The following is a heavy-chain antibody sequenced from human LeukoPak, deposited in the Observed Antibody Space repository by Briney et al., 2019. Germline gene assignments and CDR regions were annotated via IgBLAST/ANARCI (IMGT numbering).Heavy chain of an antibody. Sequence: SETLSLTCTVSGGSLSSGSYYWRWLRQPAGTGLEWIGRIYTSGSTNYNPSLKSRVTISVDTSKNQFSLKLSSVTAADTAVYYCARSDYGMDVWGQGTTVTVSS. CDR1: GGSLSSGSYY. CDR2: IYTSGST. V-gene: IGHV4-61*02. CDR3: ARSDYGMDV. J-gene: IGHJ6*02.